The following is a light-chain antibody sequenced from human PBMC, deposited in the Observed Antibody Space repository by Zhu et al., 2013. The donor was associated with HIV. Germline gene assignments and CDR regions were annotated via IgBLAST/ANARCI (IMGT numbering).Light chain of an antibody. CDR2: DAS. J-gene: IGKJ2*01. V-gene: IGKV1-5*01. CDR3: QQYKTYCA. CDR1: EAISTW. Sequence: DIQMTQSPSTVSASLGDRVTITCRASEAISTWLAWYQQKPGKAPRLLIFDASRLASGVPSRFIGSGSGTEFTLTITSLQPDDFALYYCQQYKTYCAFGQGTQLEIK.